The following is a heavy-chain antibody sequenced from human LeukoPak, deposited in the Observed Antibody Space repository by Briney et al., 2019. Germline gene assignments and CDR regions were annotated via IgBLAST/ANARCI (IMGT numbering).Heavy chain of an antibody. V-gene: IGHV4-34*01. CDR3: ARARVNYYGSGSCRWFDP. J-gene: IGHJ5*02. CDR2: INHSGST. CDR1: GGSFSGYY. D-gene: IGHD3-10*01. Sequence: PSETLSLTCAVCGGSFSGYYWSWIRQPPGKGLEWIGEINHSGSTNYNPSLKSRVTISVDTSKNQFSLKLSSVTAADTAVYYCARARVNYYGSGSCRWFDPWGQGTLVTVSS.